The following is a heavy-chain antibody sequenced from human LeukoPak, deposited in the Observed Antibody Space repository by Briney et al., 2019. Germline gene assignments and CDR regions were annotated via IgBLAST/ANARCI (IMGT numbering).Heavy chain of an antibody. D-gene: IGHD3-22*01. Sequence: SETLSLTCAVYGGSFSGYYWSWIRQPPGKGLEWIGEINHSGSTNYNPSLESRVIISVNTSKKHFSLKQSSVTAADTAVDYCARMVPYDSSGYYLDGFDYWGQGTLVTVSS. J-gene: IGHJ4*02. CDR3: ARMVPYDSSGYYLDGFDY. CDR2: INHSGST. V-gene: IGHV4-34*01. CDR1: GGSFSGYY.